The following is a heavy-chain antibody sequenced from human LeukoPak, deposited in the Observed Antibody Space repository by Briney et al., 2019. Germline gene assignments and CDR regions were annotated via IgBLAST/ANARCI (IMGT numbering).Heavy chain of an antibody. J-gene: IGHJ5*02. CDR2: IYASGST. D-gene: IGHD6-13*01. V-gene: IGHV4-4*07. CDR1: GGSISSYY. CDR3: ARLEIAAAGNRWFDP. Sequence: SETLSLTCTVSGGSISSYYWNWIRQPAGKGLEWIGRIYASGSTNYNPSFKSRVTMSLDTSKNQFSLKLSSVTAADTAVYYCARLEIAAAGNRWFDPWGQGTLVTVSS.